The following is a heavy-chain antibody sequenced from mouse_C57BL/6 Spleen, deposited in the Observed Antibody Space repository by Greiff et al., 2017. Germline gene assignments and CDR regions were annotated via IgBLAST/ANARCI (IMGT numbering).Heavy chain of an antibody. V-gene: IGHV1-55*01. Sequence: QVQLQQPGAELVKPGASVKMSCKASGYTFTSYWITWVKQRPGQGLEWIGDIYPGSGSTNYNEKFNGKATLTVDTSSSTAYMQLSSLTSEDSAVYYCARGNYGSSYSFAYWGQGTLVTVSA. J-gene: IGHJ3*01. CDR1: GYTFTSYW. CDR2: IYPGSGST. D-gene: IGHD1-1*01. CDR3: ARGNYGSSYSFAY.